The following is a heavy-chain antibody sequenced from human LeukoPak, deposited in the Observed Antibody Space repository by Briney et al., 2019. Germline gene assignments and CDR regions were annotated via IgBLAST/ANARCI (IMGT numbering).Heavy chain of an antibody. Sequence: GGSLRLSCAASGFTFSSYGMHWVRQAPGKGLEWVADIWYDGSNKYYADSVKGRFTISRDNSKNALYLQMNSLRAEDTAVYYCASDSRDGYNSGFDYWGQGTLVTVSS. J-gene: IGHJ4*02. CDR3: ASDSRDGYNSGFDY. CDR2: IWYDGSNK. CDR1: GFTFSSYG. D-gene: IGHD5-24*01. V-gene: IGHV3-33*01.